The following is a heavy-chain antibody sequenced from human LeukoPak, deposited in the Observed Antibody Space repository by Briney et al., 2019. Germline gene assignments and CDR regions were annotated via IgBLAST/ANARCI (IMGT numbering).Heavy chain of an antibody. J-gene: IGHJ4*02. CDR2: INHSGST. Sequence: SETLSLTCAVYGGSFSGNYWNWIRQPPGKGLEWIGEINHSGSTNYNPSLKSRVTISVDTSKNQFSLKLSSVTAADTAMYYCATSGYSGYDLNSWGQGTLVTVSS. D-gene: IGHD5-12*01. CDR3: ATSGYSGYDLNS. CDR1: GGSFSGNY. V-gene: IGHV4-34*01.